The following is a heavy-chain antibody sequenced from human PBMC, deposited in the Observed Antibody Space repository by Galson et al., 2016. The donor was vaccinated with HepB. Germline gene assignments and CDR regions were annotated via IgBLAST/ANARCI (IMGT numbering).Heavy chain of an antibody. CDR3: AKEEYNSAGCDY. CDR2: ISGSGGTT. D-gene: IGHD1-1*01. J-gene: IGHJ4*02. V-gene: IGHV3-23*01. Sequence: SLRLSCAASGFTFSNYAMSWVRQVPGKGLEWISVISGSGGTTSYADSVKGRFTVSRDNSKNTLYLQMNSLRAEDTAVYYCAKEEYNSAGCDYWGQGTLVTVSS. CDR1: GFTFSNYA.